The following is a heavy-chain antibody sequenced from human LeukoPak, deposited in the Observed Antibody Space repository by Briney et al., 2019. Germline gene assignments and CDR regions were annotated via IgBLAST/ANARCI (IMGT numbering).Heavy chain of an antibody. CDR2: IYHSGST. Sequence: SETLSLTCAVSGGSISSGGYSWSWIRQPPGKGLEWIGYIYHSGSTYYNPSLKSRVTISVDRSKNQFSLKLSSVTAAGTAVYYCARGYGDYWFDPWGQGTLVTVSS. V-gene: IGHV4-30-2*01. D-gene: IGHD4-17*01. J-gene: IGHJ5*02. CDR3: ARGYGDYWFDP. CDR1: GGSISSGGYS.